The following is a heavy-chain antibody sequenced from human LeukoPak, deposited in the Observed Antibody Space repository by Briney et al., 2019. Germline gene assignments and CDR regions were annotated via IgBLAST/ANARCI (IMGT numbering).Heavy chain of an antibody. V-gene: IGHV1-18*01. D-gene: IGHD3-10*01. CDR2: ISAYNGNT. Sequence: ASVKVSCKASGYTFTSYGISWVRQAPGQGLEWMGWISAYNGNTNYAQKLQGRVTMTTDTSTSTAYMELRSLRSDDTAVYYCATGHYYGSGSYYNPYNWFDPWGQGTLVTVSS. J-gene: IGHJ5*02. CDR3: ATGHYYGSGSYYNPYNWFDP. CDR1: GYTFTSYG.